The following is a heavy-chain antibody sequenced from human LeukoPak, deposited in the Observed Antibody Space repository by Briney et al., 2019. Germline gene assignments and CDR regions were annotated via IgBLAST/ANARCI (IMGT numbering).Heavy chain of an antibody. CDR1: GVSISSYY. J-gene: IGHJ3*02. CDR2: IYYSGST. CDR3: ARALQPGVYAFDI. D-gene: IGHD6-13*01. V-gene: IGHV4-59*01. Sequence: SETLSLTCTVSGVSISSYYWTWIRQPPGERLEWIGYIYYSGSTNYNPCLKSRVTISVDTSKNQFSLKLSSVTAADTAVYYCARALQPGVYAFDIWGQGTMVTVSS.